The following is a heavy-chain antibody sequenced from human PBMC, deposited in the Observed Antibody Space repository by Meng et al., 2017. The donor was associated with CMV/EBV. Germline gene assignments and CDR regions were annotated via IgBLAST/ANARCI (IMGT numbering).Heavy chain of an antibody. D-gene: IGHD6-13*01. CDR3: ARYSSSWSPYFDY. V-gene: IGHV4-30-2*01. CDR2: IYHSGST. J-gene: IGHJ4*02. CDR1: GGSISSGGYT. Sequence: SGGSISSGGYTWSWIRQPPGKGLEWIGYIYHSGSTYYNPSLKSRVTISVDRSKNQFSLKLSSVTAADTAVYYCARYSSSWSPYFDYWGQGTLVTVSS.